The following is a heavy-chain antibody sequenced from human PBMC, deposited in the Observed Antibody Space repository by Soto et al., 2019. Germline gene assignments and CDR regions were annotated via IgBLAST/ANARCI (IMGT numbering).Heavy chain of an antibody. D-gene: IGHD5-12*01. CDR1: GGSVSSGSYY. CDR3: ARDIFSGYDLGYFDY. CDR2: IYYSGST. V-gene: IGHV4-61*01. J-gene: IGHJ4*02. Sequence: QVQLQESGPGLVKPSETLSLTCTVSGGSVSSGSYYWSWIRQPPGKGLEWIGYIYYSGSTNYNPSLKSRVTISVDTSKNQFSLKLSSVTAADTAVYYCARDIFSGYDLGYFDYCGQGTLVTVSS.